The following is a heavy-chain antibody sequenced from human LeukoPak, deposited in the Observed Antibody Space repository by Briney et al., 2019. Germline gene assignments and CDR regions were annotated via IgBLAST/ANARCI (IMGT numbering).Heavy chain of an antibody. V-gene: IGHV4-34*01. Sequence: SEILSLTCAVYGGSFSGYYWSWIRQPPGKGLDWIGEINHSGSTNYNPSLKSRVTISVDTSKNQFSLKLSSVTAADTAVYYCARARRGYNYRGNWFDPWGQGTLVTVSS. J-gene: IGHJ5*02. CDR1: GGSFSGYY. CDR2: INHSGST. CDR3: ARARRGYNYRGNWFDP. D-gene: IGHD5-18*01.